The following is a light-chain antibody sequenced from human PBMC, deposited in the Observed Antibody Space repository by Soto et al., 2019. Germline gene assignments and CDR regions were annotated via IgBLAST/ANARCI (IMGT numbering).Light chain of an antibody. CDR2: GAS. V-gene: IGKV3-15*01. J-gene: IGKJ1*01. Sequence: EIVLTQSPATLSVSPGEGATLSCRASQSVSSTLAWYQQKPGQAPRLLIYGASTRATGIPARFSGSGSGTDFTLTISSLQYEDFAVYYCQQYNNWPRTFGQGTKVDIK. CDR1: QSVSST. CDR3: QQYNNWPRT.